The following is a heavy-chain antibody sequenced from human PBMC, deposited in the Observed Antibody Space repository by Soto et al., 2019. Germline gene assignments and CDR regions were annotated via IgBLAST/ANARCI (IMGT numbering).Heavy chain of an antibody. Sequence: QITLKESGPTLVKPTQTLTLTCTFSGLSVMTNGVSLAWVRQPPGKALEWLALIYWDDDNRYNPSLKGRLTITKDTSKSHVVLTMTNMDPVDTATYYCAHRPHYSSALDVWGQGITVTVSS. V-gene: IGHV2-5*02. CDR2: IYWDDDN. J-gene: IGHJ6*02. D-gene: IGHD3-10*01. CDR1: GLSVMTNGVS. CDR3: AHRPHYSSALDV.